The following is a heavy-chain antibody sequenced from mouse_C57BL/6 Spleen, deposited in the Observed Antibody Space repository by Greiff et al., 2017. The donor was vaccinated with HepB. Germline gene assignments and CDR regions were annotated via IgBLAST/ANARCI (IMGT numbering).Heavy chain of an antibody. CDR3: TTGITTVVEEAWFAY. CDR2: IDPEDGDT. D-gene: IGHD1-1*01. J-gene: IGHJ3*01. Sequence: EVQLQESGAELVRPGASVKLSCTASGFNIKDYYMHWVKQRPEQGLEWIGRIDPEDGDTEYAPKFQGKATMTADTSANTAYLQLSSLTSEDTAVYYCTTGITTVVEEAWFAYWGQGTLVTVSA. V-gene: IGHV14-1*01. CDR1: GFNIKDYY.